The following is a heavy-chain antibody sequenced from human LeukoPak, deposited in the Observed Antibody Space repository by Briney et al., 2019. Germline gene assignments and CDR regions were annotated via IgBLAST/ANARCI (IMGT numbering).Heavy chain of an antibody. D-gene: IGHD6-19*01. J-gene: IGHJ4*02. Sequence: GGSLRLSCAASGVTFSSYAMHWVRQAPGKGLEWVAVISSDGSNKYYTDSVKGRFTISRDDSKNTLYLQMNSLRPEDTAVYYCARDLSTITVAGTSWYDYWGQGTLVTVSA. CDR2: ISSDGSNK. CDR3: ARDLSTITVAGTSWYDY. CDR1: GVTFSSYA. V-gene: IGHV3-30-3*01.